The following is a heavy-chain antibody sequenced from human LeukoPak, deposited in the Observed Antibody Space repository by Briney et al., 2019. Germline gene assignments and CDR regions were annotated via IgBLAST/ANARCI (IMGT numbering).Heavy chain of an antibody. V-gene: IGHV1-18*01. CDR2: ISAFNGNT. J-gene: IGHJ4*02. D-gene: IGHD4-11*01. CDR1: GYTFTDYG. CDR3: ARAGAAMTTHFDY. Sequence: VASVKVSCKASGYTFTDYGISWVRQAPGQGLEWMGWISAFNGNTNYAQKLQGRVTMTTDTSTSTAYMELRGLRSDDTAVYYCARAGAAMTTHFDYWGQGTLVTVSS.